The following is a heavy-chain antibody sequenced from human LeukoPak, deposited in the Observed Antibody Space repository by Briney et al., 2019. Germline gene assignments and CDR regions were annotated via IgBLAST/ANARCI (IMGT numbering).Heavy chain of an antibody. CDR2: INPNSGGT. J-gene: IGHJ5*02. CDR1: GYTFTGYY. V-gene: IGHV1-2*02. Sequence: ASVKVSCKASGYTFTGYYMHWVRQAPGQGLEWMGWINPNSGGTNYAQKFQGRVTMTRDTSISTAYMELRSLRSDDTAVYYCARDRPAAPNWFDPWGQGTLVTVSS. CDR3: ARDRPAAPNWFDP. D-gene: IGHD6-13*01.